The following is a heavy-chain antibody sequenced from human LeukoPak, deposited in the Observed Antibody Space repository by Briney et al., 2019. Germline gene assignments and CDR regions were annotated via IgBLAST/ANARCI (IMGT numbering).Heavy chain of an antibody. D-gene: IGHD3-22*01. V-gene: IGHV1-2*02. CDR1: GGTFSSYA. Sequence: ASVKVSCKASGGTFSSYAISWVRQAPGQGLEWMGWINPNSGGTNYAQKFQGRVTMTRDTSISTAYMELSRLRSDDTAVYYCARDYYDSSGSQSLPSDYWGQGTLVTVSS. J-gene: IGHJ4*02. CDR2: INPNSGGT. CDR3: ARDYYDSSGSQSLPSDY.